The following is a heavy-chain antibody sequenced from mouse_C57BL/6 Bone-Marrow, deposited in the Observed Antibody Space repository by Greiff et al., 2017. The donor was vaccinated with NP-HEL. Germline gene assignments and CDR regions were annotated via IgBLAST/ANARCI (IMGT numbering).Heavy chain of an antibody. V-gene: IGHV1-59*01. CDR1: GYTFTSYW. CDR3: LIITTVVAHWYFDV. CDR2: IDPSDSYT. D-gene: IGHD1-1*01. Sequence: VQLQQPGAELVRPGTSVKLSCKASGYTFTSYWMHWVKQRPGQGLEWIGVIDPSDSYTNYNQKFKGKATLTVDTSSSTAYMQISSLTSEDSAVYDCLIITTVVAHWYFDVWGTGTTVTVSS. J-gene: IGHJ1*03.